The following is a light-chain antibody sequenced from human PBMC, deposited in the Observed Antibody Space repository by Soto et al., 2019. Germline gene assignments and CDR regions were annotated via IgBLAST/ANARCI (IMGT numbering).Light chain of an antibody. J-gene: IGKJ1*01. V-gene: IGKV3-20*01. CDR1: QSVSSSY. CDR3: QHYGSSPWT. Sequence: EIVLTQSPGTLSLSPGERATLSCRASQSVSSSYLAWYQQKPGQAPMLLIYGASRRATGIPDRFSGSGSGTDFTLIISRLAPDDFAVYYCQHYGSSPWTFGQGTKVEIK. CDR2: GAS.